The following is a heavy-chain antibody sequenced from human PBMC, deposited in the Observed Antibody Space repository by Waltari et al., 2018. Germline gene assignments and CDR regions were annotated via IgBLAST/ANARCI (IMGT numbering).Heavy chain of an antibody. CDR1: GYTFTSYG. D-gene: IGHD3-3*01. V-gene: IGHV1-18*01. J-gene: IGHJ4*02. CDR2: ISAYNGNT. Sequence: QVQLVQSGAEVKKPGASVKVSCKASGYTFTSYGISWVRQAPGQGLEWMGWISAYNGNTNYAQKIQGRVTMTTDTSTSTAYMELRSLRSDDTAVYYCARVIGLTYYDFWSGYTYYFDYWGQGTLVTVSS. CDR3: ARVIGLTYYDFWSGYTYYFDY.